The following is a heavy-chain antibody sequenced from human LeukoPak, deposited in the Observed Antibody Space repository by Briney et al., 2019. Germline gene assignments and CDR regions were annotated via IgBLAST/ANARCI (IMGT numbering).Heavy chain of an antibody. Sequence: SETLSLTCTVSGGSISSYYWSWIRQPPRRGLEWIGYIYYSGSTNYNPSLKSRVTISVDTSKNQFPLKLSSVTAADTAVYYCARGYSGYDWWGQGTLVTVSS. CDR3: ARGYSGYDW. CDR1: GGSISSYY. V-gene: IGHV4-59*01. D-gene: IGHD5-12*01. CDR2: IYYSGST. J-gene: IGHJ4*02.